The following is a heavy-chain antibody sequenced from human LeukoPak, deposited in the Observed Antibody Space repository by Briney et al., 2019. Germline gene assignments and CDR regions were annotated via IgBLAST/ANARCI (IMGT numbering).Heavy chain of an antibody. V-gene: IGHV7-4-1*02. Sequence: EASVKVSCKASGYTFTSYAMNWVRQAPGQGLEWMGWIGTNTGNPTYAQGFTGRFVFSLDTSVNTAFLQISSLKAEDTAIYYCARTGIVGSTNYGMDVWGQGTTVTVSS. D-gene: IGHD1-26*01. CDR1: GYTFTSYA. CDR3: ARTGIVGSTNYGMDV. CDR2: IGTNTGNP. J-gene: IGHJ6*02.